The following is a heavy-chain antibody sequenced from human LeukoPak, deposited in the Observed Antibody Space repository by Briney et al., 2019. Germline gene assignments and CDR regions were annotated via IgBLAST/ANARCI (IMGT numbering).Heavy chain of an antibody. CDR3: ARDEALAYCGGDCQTVGYYGMDV. D-gene: IGHD2-21*02. J-gene: IGHJ6*04. Sequence: GGSLRLSCAASGFTFSSYAMHWVRQAPGKGPEWVAVISYDGSNKYYADSVKGRFTISRDNSKNTLYQQMNSLRAEDTAVYYCARDEALAYCGGDCQTVGYYGMDVWGKGTTVTVSS. V-gene: IGHV3-30*04. CDR2: ISYDGSNK. CDR1: GFTFSSYA.